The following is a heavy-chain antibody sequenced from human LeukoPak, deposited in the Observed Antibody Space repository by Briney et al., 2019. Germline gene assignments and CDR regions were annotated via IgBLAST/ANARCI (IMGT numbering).Heavy chain of an antibody. CDR2: IHYSGST. Sequence: PSETLSLTCTVSGGSTSRYYWSWIRQPPGKSLEWIGYIHYSGSTTYNPSLKSRVTISIDTSKNHFSLNLRSVTAADTAVYYCARLPGIVAVWGQGTLVIVSS. J-gene: IGHJ1*01. CDR3: ARLPGIVAV. V-gene: IGHV4-59*08. D-gene: IGHD6-13*01. CDR1: GGSTSRYY.